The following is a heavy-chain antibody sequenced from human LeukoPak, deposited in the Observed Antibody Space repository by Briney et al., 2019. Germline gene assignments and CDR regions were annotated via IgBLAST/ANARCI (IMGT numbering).Heavy chain of an antibody. CDR2: ISATDA. CDR3: ARARAPVTRISSFDI. CDR1: GFAFSSYA. D-gene: IGHD4-17*01. Sequence: GGSLRLSCAASGFAFSSYAMTWVRQAPGKGLEWVSTISATDAFYADSVKGRFTISRDNSKNTLYLQMNSLRADDTAVYYCARARAPVTRISSFDIWGQGTMVTVSS. V-gene: IGHV3-23*01. J-gene: IGHJ3*02.